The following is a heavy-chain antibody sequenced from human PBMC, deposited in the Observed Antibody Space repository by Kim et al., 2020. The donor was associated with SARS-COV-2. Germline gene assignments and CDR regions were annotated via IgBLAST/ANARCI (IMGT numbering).Heavy chain of an antibody. J-gene: IGHJ5*02. CDR1: GYTFTSYA. CDR2: INAGNVNT. CDR3: ARDSPAMVRGVIVFWFDP. D-gene: IGHD3-10*01. Sequence: ASVKVSCKASGYTFTSYAMHWVRQAPGQRLEWMGWINAGNVNTKYSQKFQGRVTITRDTSASTAYMELSSLRSEDTAVYYCARDSPAMVRGVIVFWFDPWGQGTLVTVSS. V-gene: IGHV1-3*01.